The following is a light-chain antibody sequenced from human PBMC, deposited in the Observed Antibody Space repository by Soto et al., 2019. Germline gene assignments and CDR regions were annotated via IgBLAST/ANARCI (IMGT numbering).Light chain of an antibody. Sequence: QSVLTQPPSASGTPGQRVTISCSGSSSNIGSNTVNWYQQLPGPAPKLLIYSNNQRPSGVPDRFSGSKSGTSASLAISGLQSEDEADYYCAAWDDSLNAAVFGGGTQLTVL. CDR2: SNN. CDR3: AAWDDSLNAAV. CDR1: SSNIGSNT. V-gene: IGLV1-44*01. J-gene: IGLJ7*01.